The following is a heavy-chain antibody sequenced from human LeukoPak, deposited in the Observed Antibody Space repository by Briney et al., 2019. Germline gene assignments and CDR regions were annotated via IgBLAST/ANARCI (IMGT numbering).Heavy chain of an antibody. D-gene: IGHD6-13*01. CDR1: GFTLSSYG. Sequence: GGSLRLSCAASGFTLSSYGMHWVRQAPGKGLEWVAVISYDGSNKYYADSVKGRFTISRDNSKNTLYLQMNSLRAEDTAVYYCAKDSRGYSSSWYEGGAFQHWGQGTLVTVSS. CDR2: ISYDGSNK. J-gene: IGHJ1*01. V-gene: IGHV3-30*18. CDR3: AKDSRGYSSSWYEGGAFQH.